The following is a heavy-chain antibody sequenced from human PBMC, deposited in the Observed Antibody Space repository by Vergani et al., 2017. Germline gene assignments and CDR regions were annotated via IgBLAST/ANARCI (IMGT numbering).Heavy chain of an antibody. D-gene: IGHD6-13*01. J-gene: IGHJ2*01. CDR3: VKDIAASGNYWYFDL. Sequence: EVQLVESGGGLVQPGRSLRLSCAASGFTFDDYAMHWVRQAPGKGLEWVSGINWNSDSIAYADSVKGRFTICRDNAKNSLYQQMNSLRAEDTALYYCVKDIAASGNYWYFDLWGRGTLVTVSS. CDR2: INWNSDSI. CDR1: GFTFDDYA. V-gene: IGHV3-9*01.